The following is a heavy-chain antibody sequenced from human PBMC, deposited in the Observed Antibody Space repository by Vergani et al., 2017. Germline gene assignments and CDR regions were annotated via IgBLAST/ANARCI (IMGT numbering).Heavy chain of an antibody. CDR3: AGDPSDGGYGYGQDAFDI. CDR2: ISAYNGNT. CDR1: GYTFTSYG. Sequence: QVQLVQSGAEVKKPGASVKVSCKASGYTFTSYGISWVRQAPGQGLEWMGWISAYNGNTNYAQKLQGRVTMTTDTSTSTAYMELRSLRSEDTAVYYCAGDPSDGGYGYGQDAFDIWGQGTMVTVSS. V-gene: IGHV1-18*04. J-gene: IGHJ3*02. D-gene: IGHD5-18*01.